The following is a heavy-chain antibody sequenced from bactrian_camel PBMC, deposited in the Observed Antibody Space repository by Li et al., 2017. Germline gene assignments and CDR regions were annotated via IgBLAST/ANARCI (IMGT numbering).Heavy chain of an antibody. J-gene: IGHJ4*01. CDR3: ATDRTCNVRFRTGGYCLARGGS. CDR2: IDGGGGSS. CDR1: EDRYSRYC. V-gene: IGHV3S1*01. D-gene: IGHD7*01. Sequence: HVQLVESGGGSVQAGESLRLSCAASEDRYSRYCMGWFRQAPGKEREGVAVIDGGGGSSHYADSVKGRFTISTDNTKGTLYLQMNNLEPEDTAMYFCATDRTCNVRFRTGGYCLARGGSGGQGTQVTVS.